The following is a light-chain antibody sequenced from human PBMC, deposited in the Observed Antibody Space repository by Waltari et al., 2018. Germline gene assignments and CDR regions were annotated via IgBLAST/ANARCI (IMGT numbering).Light chain of an antibody. CDR1: QTITSY. CDR3: QQSYTTPRT. CDR2: GAS. V-gene: IGKV1-39*01. J-gene: IGKJ1*01. Sequence: DIQMTQSPSSLSASVGDRVTITCRANQTITSYLNWYQQKPGKAPRLLIQGASSLQSEVPSRFSGSGSGTDFALTITSLQTEDFATYFCQQSYTTPRTFGQGTTVDIK.